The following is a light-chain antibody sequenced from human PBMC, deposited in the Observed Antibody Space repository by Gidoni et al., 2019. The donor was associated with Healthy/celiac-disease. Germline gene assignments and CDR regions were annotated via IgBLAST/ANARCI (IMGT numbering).Light chain of an antibody. CDR2: GAS. CDR1: QSVSST. Sequence: EIVMTQSPATLSVSPGERATLSCRASQSVSSTLAWYQLKPGQAPRLLIYGASTRDNGIPARFSGSGSGTEFTLTISSLQSEDFAVYSCQQYNNWPPWTFXQXTKVEIK. J-gene: IGKJ1*01. V-gene: IGKV3-15*01. CDR3: QQYNNWPPWT.